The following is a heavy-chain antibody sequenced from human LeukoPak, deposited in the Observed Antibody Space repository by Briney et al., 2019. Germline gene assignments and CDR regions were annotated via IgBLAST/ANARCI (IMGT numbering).Heavy chain of an antibody. D-gene: IGHD6-19*01. J-gene: IGHJ4*02. CDR3: ARQPRPYSSIDY. CDR1: GGSISSYY. V-gene: IGHV4-59*08. CDR2: IYYSGST. Sequence: SETLSLTCTVSGGSISSYYWSWIRQPPGKGLKWIGYIYYSGSTNYNPSLKSRVTISVDTSKNQFSLKLSSVAAADTAVYYCARQPRPYSSIDYWGQGTLVTVSS.